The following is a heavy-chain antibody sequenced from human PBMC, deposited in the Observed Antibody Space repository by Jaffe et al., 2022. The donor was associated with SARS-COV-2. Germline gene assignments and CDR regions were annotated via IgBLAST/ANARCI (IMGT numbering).Heavy chain of an antibody. CDR2: IRSKAYGGSG. Sequence: EVELVDSGGGLVQPGRSLRLSCSTSGFTFGEYAMSWFRQAPGKGLEWVAFIRSKAYGGSGEYAASVRGRFTISRDDSKSIAYLQMNSLTPEDTAVYYCTRGPVRGPLDPNKYYFMDVWGKGTKVSVSS. CDR1: GFTFGEYA. V-gene: IGHV3-49*03. CDR3: TRGPVRGPLDPNKYYFMDV. J-gene: IGHJ6*03. D-gene: IGHD3-10*01.